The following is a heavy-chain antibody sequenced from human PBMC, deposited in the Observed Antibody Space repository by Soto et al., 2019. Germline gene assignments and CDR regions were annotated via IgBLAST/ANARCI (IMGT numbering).Heavy chain of an antibody. CDR1: GGSISFYY. CDR3: ARVGYGSGSYYSDY. Sequence: PSETLCLTCPVAGGSISFYYWSWIRQPPGKGLEWIGYIYYSGSTNYNPSLKSRVTISVDTSKNQFSLKLSSVTAADTAVYYCARVGYGSGSYYSDYWGQGTLVTVSS. V-gene: IGHV4-59*01. D-gene: IGHD3-10*01. J-gene: IGHJ4*02. CDR2: IYYSGST.